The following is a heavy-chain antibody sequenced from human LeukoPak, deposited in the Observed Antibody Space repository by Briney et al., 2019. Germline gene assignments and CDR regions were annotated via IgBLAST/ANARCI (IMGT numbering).Heavy chain of an antibody. CDR1: GGSFSGYY. Sequence: PSETLSLTCAVYGGSFSGYYWSWIRQPPGKGLEWIGYIYHSGSTYYNPSLKSRVTISVDRSKNQFSLKLSSVTAADTAVYYCARASWIGGSGYFDYWGQGTLVTVSS. CDR2: IYHSGST. J-gene: IGHJ4*02. V-gene: IGHV4-30-2*01. D-gene: IGHD2-15*01. CDR3: ARASWIGGSGYFDY.